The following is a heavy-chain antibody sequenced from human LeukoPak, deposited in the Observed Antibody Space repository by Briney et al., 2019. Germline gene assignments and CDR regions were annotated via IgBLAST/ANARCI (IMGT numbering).Heavy chain of an antibody. D-gene: IGHD6-13*01. CDR2: IWYDGSNR. J-gene: IGHJ3*02. CDR3: VRRGAGDTFDI. Sequence: GGSLRLSCAASGFFFNTYGMHWVRQAPGKGLEWVAVIWYDGSNREYVDSVKGRSTISRDNSKNTLYLQLNRLRAEDTAVYYCVRRGAGDTFDIWGQGTMVTVSS. V-gene: IGHV3-33*08. CDR1: GFFFNTYG.